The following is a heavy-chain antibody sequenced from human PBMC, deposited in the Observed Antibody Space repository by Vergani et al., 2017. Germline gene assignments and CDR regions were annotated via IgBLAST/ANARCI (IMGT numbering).Heavy chain of an antibody. CDR3: ASPLGQRWGMDV. J-gene: IGHJ6*02. CDR2: IFTSGST. V-gene: IGHV4-61*02. Sequence: QVQLQESGPGLVKPSQTLSLTCTVSGGSISSGSYYWSWIRQPAGKGLEWIGRIFTSGSTNYNPSLESRVTISVDTSKNQFSLKLSSVTAADTAVYYCASPLGQRWGMDVWGQGTTVTVSS. CDR1: GGSISSGSYY. D-gene: IGHD6-25*01.